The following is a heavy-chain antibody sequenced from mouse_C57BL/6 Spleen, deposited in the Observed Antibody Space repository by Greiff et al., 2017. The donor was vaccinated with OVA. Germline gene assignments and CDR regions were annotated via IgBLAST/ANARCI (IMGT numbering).Heavy chain of an antibody. CDR2: ISDGGSYT. V-gene: IGHV5-4*01. J-gene: IGHJ2*01. CDR1: GFTFSSYA. Sequence: EVNLVESGGGLVKPGGSLKLSCAASGFTFSSYAMSWVRQTPEKRLEWVATISDGGSYTYYPDNVKGRFTISRDNAKNNRYLQMSHLKSEDTAMYYCAREGATVVEGGYFDYWGQGTTLTVSS. D-gene: IGHD1-1*01. CDR3: AREGATVVEGGYFDY.